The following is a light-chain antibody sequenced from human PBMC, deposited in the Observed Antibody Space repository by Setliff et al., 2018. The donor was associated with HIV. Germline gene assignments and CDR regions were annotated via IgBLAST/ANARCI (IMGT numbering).Light chain of an antibody. J-gene: IGLJ1*01. CDR1: NIGSKS. CDR3: QVRDSSSDQAYV. Sequence: SYELTQPPSVSVAPGKTARITCGGNNIGSKSVHWYQQKPGQAPVLVIYYDSDRPSGIPERFSGSNSGNTATLTISRVEAGDEADYYCQVRDSSSDQAYVFGTGTKVTVL. V-gene: IGLV3-21*04. CDR2: YDS.